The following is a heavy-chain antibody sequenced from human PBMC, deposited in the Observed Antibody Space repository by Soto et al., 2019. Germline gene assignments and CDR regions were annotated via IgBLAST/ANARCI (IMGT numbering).Heavy chain of an antibody. J-gene: IGHJ5*02. D-gene: IGHD6-6*01. CDR2: ISAYNGNT. CDR1: GYTFTSYG. Sequence: ASVKVSCKASGYTFTSYGISWVRQAPGQGLEWMGWISAYNGNTNYAQKLQGRVTMTTDTSTSTAYMELRSLRSDDTAVYYCAREGWYSSSSNWFDPWGQGTLVTVSS. V-gene: IGHV1-18*01. CDR3: AREGWYSSSSNWFDP.